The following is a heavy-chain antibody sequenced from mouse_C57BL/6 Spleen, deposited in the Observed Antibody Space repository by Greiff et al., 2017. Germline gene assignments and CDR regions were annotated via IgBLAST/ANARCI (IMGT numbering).Heavy chain of an antibody. J-gene: IGHJ2*01. CDR1: GYTFTSYW. Sequence: VQLQQPGTELVKPGASVKLSCKASGYTFTSYWMHWVKQRPGQGLEWIGNINPSNGGTNYNEKFKSKATLTVDKSSSTAYMQRSSLTSEDSAVYYCARWGYPQYYFDYWGQGTTLTVSS. CDR3: ARWGYPQYYFDY. V-gene: IGHV1-53*01. D-gene: IGHD3-1*01. CDR2: INPSNGGT.